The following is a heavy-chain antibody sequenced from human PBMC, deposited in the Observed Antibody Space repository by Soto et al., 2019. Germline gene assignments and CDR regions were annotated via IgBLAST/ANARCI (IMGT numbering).Heavy chain of an antibody. CDR3: ARLEGSYYGYFDY. CDR1: GFTFSSYG. V-gene: IGHV3-33*01. D-gene: IGHD1-26*01. Sequence: GGSLRLSCAASGFTFSSYGMHWVRQAPGKGLEWVAVIWYDGSNKYYADSVKGRFTISRDNSKNTLYPQMNSLRAEDTAVYYCARLEGSYYGYFDYWGQGTLVTVSS. CDR2: IWYDGSNK. J-gene: IGHJ4*02.